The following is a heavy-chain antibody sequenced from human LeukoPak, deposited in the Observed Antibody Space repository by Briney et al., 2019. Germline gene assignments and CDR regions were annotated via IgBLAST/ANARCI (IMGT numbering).Heavy chain of an antibody. D-gene: IGHD3-9*01. CDR1: GFTFSSYG. V-gene: IGHV3-33*01. J-gene: IGHJ5*02. CDR2: IWYDGSNK. CDR3: ARDKLRYLDWLSCWFDP. Sequence: GGSLRLSCAASGFTFSSYGMHWVRQAPGKGLEWVAVIWYDGSNKYYADSVKGRFTISRDSSKNTLYLQMNSLRAEDTAVYYCARDKLRYLDWLSCWFDPWGQGTLVTVSS.